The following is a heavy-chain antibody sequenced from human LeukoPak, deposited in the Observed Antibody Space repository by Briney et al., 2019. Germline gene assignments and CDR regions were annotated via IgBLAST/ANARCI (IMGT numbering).Heavy chain of an antibody. CDR1: GFTFSSYS. V-gene: IGHV3-48*04. D-gene: IGHD1-14*01. Sequence: GGSLRLSCAASGFTFSSYSMNWVRQAPGKGLEWVSYISSSSSTIYYADSVKGRFTISRDNAKNSLYLQMNSLRAEDTAVYYCATGTSGYNPYWGQGTLVTVSS. CDR3: ATGTSGYNPY. CDR2: ISSSSSTI. J-gene: IGHJ4*02.